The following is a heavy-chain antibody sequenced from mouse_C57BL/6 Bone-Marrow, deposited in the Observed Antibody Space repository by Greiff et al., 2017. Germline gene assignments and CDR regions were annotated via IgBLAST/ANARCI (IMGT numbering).Heavy chain of an antibody. CDR3: TRGYYYGSRDWFAY. V-gene: IGHV6-6*01. CDR2: IRNKANNHAT. Sequence: EVQRVESGGGLVQPGGSMKLSCAASGFTFSDAWMDWVRQSPEKGLEWVAEIRNKANNHATYYAESVKGRFTISRDDSKSSVYLQMNSLRAEDTGIYYCTRGYYYGSRDWFAYWGQGTLVTVSA. CDR1: GFTFSDAW. J-gene: IGHJ3*01. D-gene: IGHD1-1*01.